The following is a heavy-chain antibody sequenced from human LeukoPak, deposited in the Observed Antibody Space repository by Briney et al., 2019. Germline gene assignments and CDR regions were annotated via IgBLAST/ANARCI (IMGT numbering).Heavy chain of an antibody. CDR1: GFTFSTYS. Sequence: PGGSLRLSCAASGFTFSTYSMHWVRQAPGKGLEWVSYIISSSSVIYYAESVRGRFTASRDNAKNSLYLQMSSLRDEDTAVYYCARDPPYTSGWQTYHSLDYWGQGTLVTVSS. V-gene: IGHV3-48*02. CDR3: ARDPPYTSGWQTYHSLDY. D-gene: IGHD6-19*01. CDR2: IISSSSVI. J-gene: IGHJ4*02.